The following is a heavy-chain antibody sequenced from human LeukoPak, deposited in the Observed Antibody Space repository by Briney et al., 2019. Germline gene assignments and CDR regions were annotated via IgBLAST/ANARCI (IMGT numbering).Heavy chain of an antibody. V-gene: IGHV3-15*01. J-gene: IGHJ4*02. Sequence: PGGSLRLSCAASGFTFSSYSMNWVRQAPGKGLEWVGRIKSKGDRETTDYAAPVKGRFFMSRDASEATVFLQMFSLNADDTAVYYCATDLGLTMIRGVIVQWGLGALVTVSS. CDR3: ATDLGLTMIRGVIVQ. CDR2: IKSKGDRETT. CDR1: GFTFSSYS. D-gene: IGHD3-10*01.